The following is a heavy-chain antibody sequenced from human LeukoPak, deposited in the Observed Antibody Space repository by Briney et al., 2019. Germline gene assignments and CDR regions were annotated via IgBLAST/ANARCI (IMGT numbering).Heavy chain of an antibody. Sequence: GGSLRLSCAASGFTFTDHYMSWVRQAPGKGLEWVSYISSSGDITYYADSVKGRFTVSRDNAKNSLYLQMNSLRAEDTAVYYCARDPSRRPGGPAFDIWGQGTMVTVSS. D-gene: IGHD3-10*01. CDR3: ARDPSRRPGGPAFDI. CDR2: ISSSGDIT. J-gene: IGHJ3*02. CDR1: GFTFTDHY. V-gene: IGHV3-11*04.